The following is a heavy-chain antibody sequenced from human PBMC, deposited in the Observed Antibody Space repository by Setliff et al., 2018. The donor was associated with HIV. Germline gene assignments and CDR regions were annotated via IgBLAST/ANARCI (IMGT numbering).Heavy chain of an antibody. CDR1: AGYIRSTNYY. D-gene: IGHD3-10*01. V-gene: IGHV4-39*01. CDR3: ATYADRESNRFDP. Sequence: SETLSLTCTVSAGYIRSTNYYWGWIRQPPGKGLEWIGSIYYSGSTYYNPSLKSRVTISVDTSKNQSSLKLSSVTAADTAVYYCATYADRESNRFDPWGQGILVTVSS. J-gene: IGHJ5*02. CDR2: IYYSGST.